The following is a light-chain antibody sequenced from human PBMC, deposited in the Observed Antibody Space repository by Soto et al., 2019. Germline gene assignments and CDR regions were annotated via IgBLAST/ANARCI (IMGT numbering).Light chain of an antibody. CDR3: AAWDDSLNGRGV. Sequence: QAVVTQPPSASGTPGQRVTFLGPGSSPKIGSNTVNWYQQLPGTAPKLLIYSNNQRPSGVPDRFSASKSGTSASLAISGLQSEDEADYYCAAWDDSLNGRGVFGGGTKVTVL. J-gene: IGLJ2*01. CDR2: SNN. CDR1: SPKIGSNT. V-gene: IGLV1-44*01.